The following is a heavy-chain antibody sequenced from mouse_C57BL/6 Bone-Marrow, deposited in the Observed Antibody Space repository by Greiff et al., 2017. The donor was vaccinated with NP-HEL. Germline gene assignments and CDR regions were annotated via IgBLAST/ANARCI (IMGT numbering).Heavy chain of an antibody. CDR2: IRSRSNNYAT. CDR3: VRQDYYGSRSSWFAY. D-gene: IGHD1-1*01. Sequence: EVHLVESGGGLVQPKGSLKLSCAASGFSFNTYAMNWVRQAPGKGLEWVARIRSRSNNYATYYADSVKDRFTISRDDSESMHYLQMNNLKTEDTAMYYCVRQDYYGSRSSWFAYWGQGTLVTVSA. J-gene: IGHJ3*01. V-gene: IGHV10-1*01. CDR1: GFSFNTYA.